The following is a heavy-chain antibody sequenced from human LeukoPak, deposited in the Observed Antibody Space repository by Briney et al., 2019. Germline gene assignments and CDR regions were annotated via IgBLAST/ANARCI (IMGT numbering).Heavy chain of an antibody. CDR3: PRPGYLVGATIDY. D-gene: IGHD1-26*01. J-gene: IGHJ4*02. Sequence: GESLKISCKGSGYIFTSYWIGWVRQLPGKGLEWMGIIYPGDSDTRYSPSFQGQVTITDDKSISTAYLQWSSLKASDTAMYYCPRPGYLVGATIDYWRQGTLVTVSS. CDR1: GYIFTSYW. CDR2: IYPGDSDT. V-gene: IGHV5-51*01.